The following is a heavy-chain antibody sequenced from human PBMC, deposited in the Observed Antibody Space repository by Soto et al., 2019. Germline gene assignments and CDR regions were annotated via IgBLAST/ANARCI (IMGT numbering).Heavy chain of an antibody. V-gene: IGHV3-48*02. D-gene: IGHD3-10*01. Sequence: EVQLVKSWGGLVQPGGSLRLSCAASGFTFSSYSMNWVRQAPGKGLEWVSYISSSSSTIYYADSVKGRFTISRDNAKNSLYLQMNSLRDEDTAVYYCARVYYYGSGEDAFDIWGQGTIVTVSS. CDR2: ISSSSSTI. CDR3: ARVYYYGSGEDAFDI. CDR1: GFTFSSYS. J-gene: IGHJ3*02.